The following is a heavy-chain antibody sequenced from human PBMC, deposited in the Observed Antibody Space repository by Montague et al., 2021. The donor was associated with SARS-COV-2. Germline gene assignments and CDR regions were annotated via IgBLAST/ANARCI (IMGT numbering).Heavy chain of an antibody. CDR3: ARNRRYDGVTHYPDF. J-gene: IGHJ4*02. D-gene: IGHD2-8*01. CDR1: GGSFDSDNYY. V-gene: IGHV4-39*01. CDR2: IYNGGRT. Sequence: SETLSLTCSVSGGSFDSDNYYWGWIRQPPGKRLEWIGVIYNGGRTFYNPSLKSRVTISVHTSRNQLSLNVKSVAAADAAVYYCARNRRYDGVTHYPDFWGQGTLVTVSS.